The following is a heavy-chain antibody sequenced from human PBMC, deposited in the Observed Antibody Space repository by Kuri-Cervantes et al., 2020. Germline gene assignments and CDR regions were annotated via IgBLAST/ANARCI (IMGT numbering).Heavy chain of an antibody. CDR1: GFTFSSYW. Sequence: ETLSLTCAASGFTFSSYWMHWVRHAPGKGLVWVSRINSDGSSTSYADSVKGRFTISRDNAKNTLYLQMNSLRAEDTAVYYCARAAPYYYDSSGYYYGYWGQGTLVTVSS. CDR2: INSDGSST. CDR3: ARAAPYYYDSSGYYYGY. D-gene: IGHD3-22*01. J-gene: IGHJ4*02. V-gene: IGHV3-74*01.